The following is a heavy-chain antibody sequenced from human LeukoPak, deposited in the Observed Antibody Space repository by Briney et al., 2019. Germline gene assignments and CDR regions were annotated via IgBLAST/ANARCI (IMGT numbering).Heavy chain of an antibody. Sequence: SETLSLTCTVSGGSISSYYWSLIRQPPGKGLEWVAYISDIGSINYNPSLKSRVTISLDTSKNQFSLKLSSVTAADTAVYYCAGHHPRNTVDFWGQGTLVTVSS. V-gene: IGHV4-59*08. D-gene: IGHD2-8*02. CDR2: ISDIGSI. CDR3: AGHHPRNTVDF. J-gene: IGHJ4*02. CDR1: GGSISSYY.